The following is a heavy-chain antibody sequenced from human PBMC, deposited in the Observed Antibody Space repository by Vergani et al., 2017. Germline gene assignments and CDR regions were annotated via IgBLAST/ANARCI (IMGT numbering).Heavy chain of an antibody. CDR2: VYYTGST. Sequence: QVQLQESGPGLVKPSETLSLTCTVSGAAIKDFYWSWFRQPPGKGLEWIGYVYYTGSTTYNPSLKSRVTISVDTSNNQFSLKLSSVTAADTAVYYCARDPGYCSSTSCSHNWFDPWGQGTLVTVSS. V-gene: IGHV4-59*12. CDR3: ARDPGYCSSTSCSHNWFDP. D-gene: IGHD2-2*01. CDR1: GAAIKDFY. J-gene: IGHJ5*02.